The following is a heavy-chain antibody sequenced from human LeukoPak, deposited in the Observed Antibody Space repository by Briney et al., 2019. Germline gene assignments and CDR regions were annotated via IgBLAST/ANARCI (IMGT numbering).Heavy chain of an antibody. Sequence: TGGSLRLSCAPSGFIFDDYGMSWVRQAPGKGLEWVAGINWNGGSTGYADSEKGRITISRDNAKNSLYLQMNSLRAEDTALYYCARAHYSGSFGYWGQGTLVTVSS. CDR3: ARAHYSGSFGY. J-gene: IGHJ4*02. V-gene: IGHV3-20*04. CDR2: INWNGGST. D-gene: IGHD1-26*01. CDR1: GFIFDDYG.